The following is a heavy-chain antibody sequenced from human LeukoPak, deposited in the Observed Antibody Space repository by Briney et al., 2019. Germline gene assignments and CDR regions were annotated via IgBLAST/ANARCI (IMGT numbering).Heavy chain of an antibody. CDR1: GLSVSGNY. Sequence: GGSLRLSCTASGLSVSGNYWHRVRQAPGKALEWVSIIYSDGKTLYIKSVKGRFTFSRDKSKNTFYLQMNSLRAEDTAVYFCTYGDYPLTYWGQGTLVTVSS. CDR2: IYSDGKT. J-gene: IGHJ4*02. V-gene: IGHV3-66*01. CDR3: TYGDYPLTY. D-gene: IGHD4-17*01.